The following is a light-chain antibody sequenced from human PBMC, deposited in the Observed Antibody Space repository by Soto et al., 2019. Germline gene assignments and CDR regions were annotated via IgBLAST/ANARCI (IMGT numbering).Light chain of an antibody. V-gene: IGKV3-15*01. Sequence: EIVMTQSPATLSVSPGERATLSCRASQSVSSNLAWYQQKPGQAPRLLIYGASTRAPGVPARFSGSGSGTEFTLAISSLQSEDFAVYYCHQYNNWPPLTFGGGTKVEIK. CDR1: QSVSSN. CDR3: HQYNNWPPLT. J-gene: IGKJ4*01. CDR2: GAS.